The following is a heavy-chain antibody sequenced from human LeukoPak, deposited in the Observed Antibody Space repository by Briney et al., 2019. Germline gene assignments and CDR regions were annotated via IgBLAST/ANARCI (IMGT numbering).Heavy chain of an antibody. Sequence: GGSLRLSCAASGFTVSTNYMSWVRQAPGKGLEWVPVVYAGGATYYADSVKGRFTISRDNSENTLYLQMNSLRAEDTAVYYCARGDGYNYWDYWGHGTLVTVSS. D-gene: IGHD5-24*01. CDR2: VYAGGAT. J-gene: IGHJ4*01. CDR1: GFTVSTNY. V-gene: IGHV3-66*01. CDR3: ARGDGYNYWDY.